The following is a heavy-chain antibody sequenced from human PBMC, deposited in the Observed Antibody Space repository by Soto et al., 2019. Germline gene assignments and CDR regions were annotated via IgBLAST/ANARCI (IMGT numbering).Heavy chain of an antibody. CDR3: VKSRGGNNFDFFD. D-gene: IGHD5-12*01. CDR2: VRGNGDPP. V-gene: IGHV3-64D*06. Sequence: PGGSLRLSCSSSVFTFSSYAMHWVRQAPGKGLEYVSGVRGNGDPPFYADSVKGRFTISRDNSKNTLYLQMSGLSADDTAVYYCVKSRGGNNFDFFDWGQGAMVTVSS. CDR1: VFTFSSYA. J-gene: IGHJ4*02.